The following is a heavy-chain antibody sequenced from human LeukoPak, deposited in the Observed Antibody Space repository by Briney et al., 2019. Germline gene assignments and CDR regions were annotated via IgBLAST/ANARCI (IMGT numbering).Heavy chain of an antibody. D-gene: IGHD1-14*01. CDR2: ISSSSSYI. CDR3: ARDKSYNWNHAAAFDI. V-gene: IGHV3-21*01. CDR1: GFTFSSYS. J-gene: IGHJ3*02. Sequence: PGGSLRLSCAASGFTFSSYSMNWVRQAPGKGLEWVSSISSSSSYIYYADSVKGRFTISRDNARNSLYLQMNSLRAEDTAVYYCARDKSYNWNHAAAFDIWGQGTMVTVSS.